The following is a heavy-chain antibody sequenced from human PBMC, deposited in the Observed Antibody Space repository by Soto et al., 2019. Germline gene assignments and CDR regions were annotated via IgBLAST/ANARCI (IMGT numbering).Heavy chain of an antibody. CDR2: IYPGDSDT. CDR1: GYSFTSYW. V-gene: IGHV5-51*01. CDR3: ARNLGGQTDGMDV. J-gene: IGHJ6*02. Sequence: RGESLKISCKGSGYSFTSYWIGWVRQMPGKGLEGMGIIYPGDSDTRYSPSFQGHVTISADKSISTAYLQWSSLKASDTAMYYCARNLGGQTDGMDVWGQGTTVTVSS. D-gene: IGHD2-15*01.